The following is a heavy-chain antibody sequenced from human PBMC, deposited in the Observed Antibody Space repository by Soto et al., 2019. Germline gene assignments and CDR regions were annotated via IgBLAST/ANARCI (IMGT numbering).Heavy chain of an antibody. CDR3: ARNPLSSSWYFSP. CDR1: GFIVSSNS. V-gene: IGHV3-66*01. J-gene: IGHJ5*02. CDR2: ISSGGNT. D-gene: IGHD6-13*01. Sequence: EVHLVESGGGLVQTGGSLRLSCAASGFIVSSNSMSWVRQAPGKGLEWVSLISSGGNTFYADSVKCRFTISIYHSKNTLYLQMNSLRAEDTAIYSCARNPLSSSWYFSPWGQGTRVTVSS.